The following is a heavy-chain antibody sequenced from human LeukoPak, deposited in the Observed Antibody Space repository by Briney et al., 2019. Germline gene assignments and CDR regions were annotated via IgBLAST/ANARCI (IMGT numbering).Heavy chain of an antibody. D-gene: IGHD5-18*01. CDR3: ARDQTDTALDY. V-gene: IGHV4-59*01. CDR1: GGSMDEYY. CDR2: IYYSGST. J-gene: IGHJ6*04. Sequence: SETLSLTCSVSGGSMDEYYWNWIRQSPGKGLEWIGYIYYSGSTNYNPSLKSRVTITVDTSKNQFSLKLSSVTAADTAVYYCARDQTDTALDYWGKGTTVTVSS.